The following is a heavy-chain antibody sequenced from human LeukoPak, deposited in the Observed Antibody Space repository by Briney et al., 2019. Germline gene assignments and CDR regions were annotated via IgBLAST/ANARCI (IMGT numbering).Heavy chain of an antibody. D-gene: IGHD4-11*01. V-gene: IGHV4-30-4*08. Sequence: SETLSLTCTVSGGSISSGDYYWSWIRQPPGKGLEWIGYIYYSGSTYYNPSLKSRVTISVDTSKNQFSLKLSSVTAADTAVYHCARESNYDFRYWGQGTLVTVSS. J-gene: IGHJ4*02. CDR2: IYYSGST. CDR1: GGSISSGDYY. CDR3: ARESNYDFRY.